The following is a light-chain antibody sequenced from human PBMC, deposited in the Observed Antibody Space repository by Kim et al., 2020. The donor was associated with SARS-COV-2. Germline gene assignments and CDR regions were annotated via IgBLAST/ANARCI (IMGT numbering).Light chain of an antibody. CDR1: QVITTY. CDR2: GAS. CDR3: LKYDGAPWT. Sequence: AVGDRVTITCRASQVITTYLAWYQQKPGKVPKPLIYGASALQSGVPSRFSGSGSGTEFTLTITSLQPEDVATYYCLKYDGAPWTFGQGTKVDIK. V-gene: IGKV1-27*01. J-gene: IGKJ1*01.